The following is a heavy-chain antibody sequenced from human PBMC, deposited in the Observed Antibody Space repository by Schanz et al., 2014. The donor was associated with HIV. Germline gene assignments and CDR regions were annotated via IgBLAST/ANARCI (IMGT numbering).Heavy chain of an antibody. CDR3: ARGASVAARGWFDP. J-gene: IGHJ5*02. V-gene: IGHV1-2*02. CDR2: INPNSGAT. D-gene: IGHD3-10*01. Sequence: QVQMVQSAAEVKKPGASVKVSCKTSGYTFTGHYMHWIRQAPGQGLEWMGWINPNSGATQYAQKFQDRVTMTREKSISTVYMGLTSLTPDDTAVYFCARGASVAARGWFDPWGQGTLIIVSS. CDR1: GYTFTGHY.